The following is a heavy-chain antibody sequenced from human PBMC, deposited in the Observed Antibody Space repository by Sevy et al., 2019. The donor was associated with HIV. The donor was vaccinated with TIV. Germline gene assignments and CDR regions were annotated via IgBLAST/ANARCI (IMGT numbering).Heavy chain of an antibody. CDR3: ARDRLGSGENGIDY. CDR1: GFTFSSYE. V-gene: IGHV3-48*03. Sequence: GSLRLSCAASGFTFSSYEMNWVRQAPGKGLEWVSYISSSGSTIYYADSVKGRFTISRDNAKNSLYLQMNSLRAEDTAVYYCARDRLGSGENGIDYWGQGTLVTVSS. D-gene: IGHD6-19*01. CDR2: ISSSGSTI. J-gene: IGHJ4*02.